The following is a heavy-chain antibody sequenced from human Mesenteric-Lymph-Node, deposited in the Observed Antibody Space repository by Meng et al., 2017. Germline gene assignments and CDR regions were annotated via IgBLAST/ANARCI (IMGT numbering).Heavy chain of an antibody. CDR3: ARSPRNNGSGTYYNL. CDR2: ITGGGGST. CDR1: GFTFSSYA. V-gene: IGHV3-23*01. J-gene: IGHJ4*02. Sequence: GGSLRLSCAASGFTFSSYAMTWVRQAPGHGLEWASVITGGGGSTYSADSVQGLFTISRDNSKNTLYLQMNSLRAEDTAVYYCARSPRNNGSGTYYNLWGQGTLVTVSS. D-gene: IGHD3-10*01.